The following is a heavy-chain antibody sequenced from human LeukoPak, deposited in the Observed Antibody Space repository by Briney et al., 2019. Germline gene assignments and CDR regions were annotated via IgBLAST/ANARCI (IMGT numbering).Heavy chain of an antibody. D-gene: IGHD1-26*01. V-gene: IGHV1-18*01. J-gene: IGHJ4*02. Sequence: GSSVKVSCKASGYTFTSYGISWVRQAPGQGLEWMGWISAYNGNTNHAQKLQGRVTMTTDTSTSTAYMELRSLRSDDTAVYYCARDGQTFRSGSYSDPFDYWGQGTLVTVSS. CDR2: ISAYNGNT. CDR3: ARDGQTFRSGSYSDPFDY. CDR1: GYTFTSYG.